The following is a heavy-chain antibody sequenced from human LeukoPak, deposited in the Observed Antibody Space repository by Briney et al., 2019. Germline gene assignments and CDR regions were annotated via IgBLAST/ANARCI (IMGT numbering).Heavy chain of an antibody. V-gene: IGHV4-59*11. CDR3: ARVYNYDSSGFAFDI. D-gene: IGHD3-22*01. CDR1: GGSISSHY. CDR2: IYYSGST. J-gene: IGHJ3*02. Sequence: SKTLSLTCTVSGGSISSHYWSWIRQPPGKGLEWIGYIYYSGSTNYNPSLKSRVTISVDTSKNQFSLKLSSVTAADTAVYYCARVYNYDSSGFAFDIWGQGTMVTVSS.